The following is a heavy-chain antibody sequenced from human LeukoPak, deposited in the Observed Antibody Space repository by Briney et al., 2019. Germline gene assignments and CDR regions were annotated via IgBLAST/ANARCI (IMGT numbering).Heavy chain of an antibody. D-gene: IGHD3-3*01. CDR3: ARISTVRSSNYFDS. V-gene: IGHV5-51*01. J-gene: IGHJ4*02. CDR1: GYSFTSYW. Sequence: GESLKISCQGSGYSFTSYWIGWVRQVPGEGLEWMGIICPGDSDTRYSPSFQGQVAISADKSITTAYLQWSSLKASDTAIYYCARISTVRSSNYFDSWGQGTLVTVSS. CDR2: ICPGDSDT.